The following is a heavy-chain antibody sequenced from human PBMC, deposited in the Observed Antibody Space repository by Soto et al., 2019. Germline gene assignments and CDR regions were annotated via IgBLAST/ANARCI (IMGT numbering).Heavy chain of an antibody. J-gene: IGHJ4*02. CDR2: TYYSGNT. CDR1: GGSISSGGSY. Sequence: PSETLSLTCTVSGGSISSGGSYWGWIRQSPGKGLEWIGYTYYSGNTILNPSLRSRVTLSVDTSKNQFSLNLSSVTAADTAVYYCVRYCSTTKCPFDYWGQGTLVTVSS. D-gene: IGHD2-2*01. CDR3: VRYCSTTKCPFDY. V-gene: IGHV4-30-4*01.